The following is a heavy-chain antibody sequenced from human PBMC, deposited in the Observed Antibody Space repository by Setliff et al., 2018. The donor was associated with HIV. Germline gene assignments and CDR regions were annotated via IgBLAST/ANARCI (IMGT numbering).Heavy chain of an antibody. D-gene: IGHD1-26*01. CDR1: GYSFINYG. CDR3: ARARLQGIVTAVGPRDNCLDP. J-gene: IGHJ5*02. CDR2: ISPYTGNT. V-gene: IGHV1-18*01. Sequence: ASVKVSCKASGYSFINYGISWVRQAPGQGPEWMGWISPYTGNTDYAPRLLGRVTMTTDTSTSTAYLELRSLASDDTAVYYCARARLQGIVTAVGPRDNCLDPWGQGTRVTVSS.